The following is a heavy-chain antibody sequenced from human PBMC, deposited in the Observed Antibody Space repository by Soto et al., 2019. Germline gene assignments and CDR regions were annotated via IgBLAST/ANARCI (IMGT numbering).Heavy chain of an antibody. CDR2: INHSGST. D-gene: IGHD2-15*01. J-gene: IGHJ5*02. CDR3: ARALRPHCSGGSCSSGWFDP. CDR1: GGSFSGYY. V-gene: IGHV4-34*01. Sequence: SETLSLTCAVYGGSFSGYYWSWIRQPPGKGLEWIGEINHSGSTNYNPSLKSRVTISVDTSKNQFSLKLSSVTAADTAVYYCARALRPHCSGGSCSSGWFDPWGQGTLVT.